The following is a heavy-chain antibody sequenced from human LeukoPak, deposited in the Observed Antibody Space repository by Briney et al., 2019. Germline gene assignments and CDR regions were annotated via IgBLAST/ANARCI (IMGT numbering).Heavy chain of an antibody. CDR3: ARHLSGVTGYTYGRGIDY. D-gene: IGHD5-18*01. V-gene: IGHV3-7*01. J-gene: IGHJ4*02. CDR2: IKKDGSEK. CDR1: GFIFSNYG. Sequence: PGGSLRLSCAGSGFIFSNYGMSWVRQAPGKGLEWVANIKKDGSEKYYVDSVKGRFTISRDNAKTSLYLQMNSLRAEDTAVYYCARHLSGVTGYTYGRGIDYWGQGTLVTVSS.